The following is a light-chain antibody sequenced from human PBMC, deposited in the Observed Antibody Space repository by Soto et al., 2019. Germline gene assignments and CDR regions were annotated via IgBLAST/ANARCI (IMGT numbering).Light chain of an antibody. CDR2: DAS. J-gene: IGKJ2*02. V-gene: IGKV3-11*01. CDR3: QQRSNWPRGT. CDR1: QSVSSY. Sequence: EIVLTQSPATLSLSPGERATLSCRASQSVSSYLAWYQQKPGQAPRLLIYDASNRATGIPARFSGSGSGTDFTPSISSLEPDDFAVYYCQQRSNWPRGTFGQGTKLEIK.